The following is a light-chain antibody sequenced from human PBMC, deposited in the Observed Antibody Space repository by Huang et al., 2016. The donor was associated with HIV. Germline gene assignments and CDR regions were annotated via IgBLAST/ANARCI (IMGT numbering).Light chain of an antibody. CDR1: QSVSSY. Sequence: EIVLTQSPATLSLSPGERATLYCRAIQSVSSYLDWYQQKPGQAPRLLIYDASNRATGIPARFSGSGSGTDFTLSISSLEPEDVAVYDCQQRSNWAFGGGTKVEI. V-gene: IGKV3-11*01. CDR3: QQRSNWA. J-gene: IGKJ4*01. CDR2: DAS.